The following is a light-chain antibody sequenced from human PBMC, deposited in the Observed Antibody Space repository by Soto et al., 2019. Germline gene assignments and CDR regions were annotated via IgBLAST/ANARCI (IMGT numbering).Light chain of an antibody. CDR1: SSNIGAGHD. V-gene: IGLV1-40*01. CDR2: GNT. CDR3: QSFDSSLNGWV. J-gene: IGLJ3*02. Sequence: QAVLTQPPSVSGAPGQRVTISCTGSSSNIGAGHDVHWYQQVPGTAPKLLVSGNTNRPSGVPDRFSGSNSGTSASLAITGLQAEDEADYYSQSFDSSLNGWVFGGGTKVTVL.